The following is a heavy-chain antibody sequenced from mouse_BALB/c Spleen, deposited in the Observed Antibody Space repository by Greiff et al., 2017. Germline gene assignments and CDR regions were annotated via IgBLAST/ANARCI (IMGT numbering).Heavy chain of an antibody. Sequence: EVMLVESGGGLVQPGGSRKLSCAASGFTFSSFGMHWVRQAPEKGLEWVAYISSGSSTIYYADTVKGRFTISRDNPKNTLFLQMTSLRSEDTAMYYCARSKYGKGAMDYWGQGTSVTVSS. V-gene: IGHV5-17*02. CDR1: GFTFSSFG. CDR2: ISSGSSTI. CDR3: ARSKYGKGAMDY. D-gene: IGHD2-10*02. J-gene: IGHJ4*01.